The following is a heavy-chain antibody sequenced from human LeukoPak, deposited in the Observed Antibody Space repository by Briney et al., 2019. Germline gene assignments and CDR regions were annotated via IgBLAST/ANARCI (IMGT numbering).Heavy chain of an antibody. Sequence: GGSLRLSCAASTFTFSSYNMNWVRQAPGKGLEWVSSISSSGTYIYYRDSVKGRFTISRDNAENSLYLEMNSLRGEDTAIYYCAREGSGWYYFDYWGQGTLVTVSS. CDR1: TFTFSSYN. J-gene: IGHJ4*02. D-gene: IGHD6-19*01. V-gene: IGHV3-21*01. CDR2: ISSSGTYI. CDR3: AREGSGWYYFDY.